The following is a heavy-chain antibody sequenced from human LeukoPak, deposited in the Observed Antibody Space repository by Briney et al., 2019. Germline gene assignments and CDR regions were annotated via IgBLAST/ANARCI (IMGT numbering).Heavy chain of an antibody. J-gene: IGHJ4*02. V-gene: IGHV3-30*04. CDR1: GFTFSSYE. Sequence: GGSLRLSCAASGFTFSSYEMNWVRQAPGKGLEWVAVISYDENHKFYGDSVKGRFTISRDNSKNTLYLQMNSLRAEDTAVYYCARDPGGYGDYVLLDYFDYWGQGTLVTVSS. CDR2: ISYDENHK. CDR3: ARDPGGYGDYVLLDYFDY. D-gene: IGHD4-17*01.